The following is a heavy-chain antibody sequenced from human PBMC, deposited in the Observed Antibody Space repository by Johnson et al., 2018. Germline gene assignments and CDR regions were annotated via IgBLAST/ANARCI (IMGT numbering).Heavy chain of an antibody. CDR3: ARLVATIGAFDP. CDR1: GFTFSNYG. Sequence: QVQLVQSGGGVVQPGRSLRLSCAASGFTFSNYGIQWVRQAPGKGLDWVAVISYDGSNKYYADSVKGRFTISRDNSKNTVYLQMSSLRGEDTALYYCARLVATIGAFDPWGQGTTVTVSS. J-gene: IGHJ3*01. V-gene: IGHV3-30*03. CDR2: ISYDGSNK. D-gene: IGHD5-12*01.